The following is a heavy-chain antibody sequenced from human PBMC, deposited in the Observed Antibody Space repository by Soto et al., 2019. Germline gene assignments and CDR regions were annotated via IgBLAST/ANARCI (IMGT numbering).Heavy chain of an antibody. D-gene: IGHD6-19*01. J-gene: IGHJ1*01. Sequence: GGSLRLSCAASGFTFRNYAMIWVRQAPGMGLEWVSGISGTGVSKYYADSVKGRFTISRDNSRNTLYLQMDGLRADDTAVYYCANQWTFTYFHHWGQGTLVTVSS. CDR1: GFTFRNYA. CDR3: ANQWTFTYFHH. CDR2: ISGTGVSK. V-gene: IGHV3-23*01.